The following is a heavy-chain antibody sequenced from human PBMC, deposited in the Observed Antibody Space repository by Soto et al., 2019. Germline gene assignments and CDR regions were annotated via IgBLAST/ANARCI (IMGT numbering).Heavy chain of an antibody. Sequence: SETLSLTCTVSGGSISSGGYYWSWIRQHPGKGLEWIGYIYYSGSTYYNPSLKSRVTISVDTSKNQFSLKLSSVTAADTAVYYCARVPGITIFGRGAFDIWGQGTMVTVS. V-gene: IGHV4-31*03. D-gene: IGHD3-3*01. CDR3: ARVPGITIFGRGAFDI. J-gene: IGHJ3*02. CDR2: IYYSGST. CDR1: GGSISSGGYY.